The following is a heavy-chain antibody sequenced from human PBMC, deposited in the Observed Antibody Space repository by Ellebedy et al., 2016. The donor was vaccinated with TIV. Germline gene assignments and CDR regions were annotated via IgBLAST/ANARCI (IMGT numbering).Heavy chain of an antibody. J-gene: IGHJ4*02. Sequence: GGSLRLSXAASGFTFSSYAMHWVRQAPGKGLEWVAVISYDGSNKYYADSVKGRFTISRDKSKNTLYLQMNSLRAEDTAVYYCARVPSYDIRNGHFDYWGQGTLVTVSS. CDR3: ARVPSYDIRNGHFDY. CDR2: ISYDGSNK. D-gene: IGHD3-9*01. V-gene: IGHV3-30-3*01. CDR1: GFTFSSYA.